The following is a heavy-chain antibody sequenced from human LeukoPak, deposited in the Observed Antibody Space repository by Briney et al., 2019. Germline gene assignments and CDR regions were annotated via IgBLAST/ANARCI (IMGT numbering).Heavy chain of an antibody. CDR1: GFTFSDYT. Sequence: GGSLRLSCAASGFTFSDYTMAWVRQAPGKGLEWLSAITDSEVTFYADSVKGRFTISRDNSENTLYLQMNSLRAEDTAIYYCAKDTYDFWSGQSGYWGQGTLVTVSS. CDR2: ITDSEVT. J-gene: IGHJ4*02. D-gene: IGHD3-3*01. CDR3: AKDTYDFWSGQSGY. V-gene: IGHV3-23*01.